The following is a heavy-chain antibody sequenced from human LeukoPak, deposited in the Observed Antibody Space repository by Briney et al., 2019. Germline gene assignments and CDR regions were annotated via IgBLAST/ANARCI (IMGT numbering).Heavy chain of an antibody. CDR1: GYTFTGYY. V-gene: IGHV1-8*02. D-gene: IGHD3-16*01. J-gene: IGHJ4*02. CDR3: ARDNDSRDPPHFDY. Sequence: ASVKVSCKASGYTFTGYYMHWVRQAPGQGLEWMGWMNPNSGDTGYAQTFLGRVTLTRDTSISTAYMELSSLRSEDTAVYYCARDNDSRDPPHFDYWGQGTLVTVSS. CDR2: MNPNSGDT.